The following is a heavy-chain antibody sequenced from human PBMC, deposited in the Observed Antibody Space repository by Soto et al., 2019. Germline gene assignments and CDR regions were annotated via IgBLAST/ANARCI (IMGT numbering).Heavy chain of an antibody. CDR3: PRGTPFNYAGFDF. CDR2: MNAKSGDT. CDR1: GYTFSDFD. D-gene: IGHD3-16*01. Sequence: ASVKVSCKASGYTFSDFDINWLRQASGQGPEWMGWMNAKSGDTFFAQRFQGKFNMTWDTSLSTAYMEVGSLTSDDTAIYYCPRGTPFNYAGFDFWGQGTTVTASS. J-gene: IGHJ6*02. V-gene: IGHV1-8*01.